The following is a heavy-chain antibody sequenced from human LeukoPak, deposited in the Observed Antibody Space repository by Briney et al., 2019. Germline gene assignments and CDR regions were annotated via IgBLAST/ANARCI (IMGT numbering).Heavy chain of an antibody. Sequence: SQTLSLTCTVSGGSISSGSYYWSWIRQPAGKGLEWIGRIYTSGSTNYNPSLKSRVTISVDTSKNQFSLELSSVTAADTAVYYCAREGYYYDSSGSDPFDYWGQGTLVTVSS. J-gene: IGHJ4*02. CDR1: GGSISSGSYY. D-gene: IGHD3-22*01. CDR2: IYTSGST. CDR3: AREGYYYDSSGSDPFDY. V-gene: IGHV4-61*02.